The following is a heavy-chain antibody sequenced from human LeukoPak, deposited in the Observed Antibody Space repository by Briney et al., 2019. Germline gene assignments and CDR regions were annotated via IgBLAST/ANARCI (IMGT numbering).Heavy chain of an antibody. CDR1: GLTFRDAW. Sequence: PGGSLRLSCAISGLTFRDAWVSWVRQAPGKGLEWVGRIKSKGGGGTTDYAAPVKGRFSISRDDSKKTLYLQMDSLKTEDTAVYYCTHVDAIEDRPGSWGQGTLVTVSS. CDR2: IKSKGGGGTT. J-gene: IGHJ5*02. D-gene: IGHD2-8*01. CDR3: THVDAIEDRPGS. V-gene: IGHV3-15*01.